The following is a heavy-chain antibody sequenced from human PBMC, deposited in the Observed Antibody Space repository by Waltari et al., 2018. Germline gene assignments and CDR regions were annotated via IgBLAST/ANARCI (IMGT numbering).Heavy chain of an antibody. Sequence: QVQMQESGPGLVKPSETLSLNCDVSGYSISGYFWGWIRQPPGKGLEGIGSIFHSGKTYYNPSLKSRVTLSVDTSKNQISLKLSSVTAADTAVYYCARSSGYYSFSYWGQGTLVTVSS. CDR3: ARSSGYYSFSY. V-gene: IGHV4-38-2*01. CDR2: IFHSGKT. J-gene: IGHJ4*02. D-gene: IGHD3-22*01. CDR1: GYSISGYF.